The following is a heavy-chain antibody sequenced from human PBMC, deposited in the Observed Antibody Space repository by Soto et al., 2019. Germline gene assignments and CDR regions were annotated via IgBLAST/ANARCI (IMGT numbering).Heavy chain of an antibody. CDR2: INAGNGNT. Sequence: ASVKVSCKASGYTFTSYAMHWVRQAPGQRLEWMGWINAGNGNTKYSQKFQGRVTITRDTSASTAYMELSSLRSEDTAVYYCARDPTTNLDYDYIWGSYRPGFDYWGQGTLVTVSS. CDR3: ARDPTTNLDYDYIWGSYRPGFDY. D-gene: IGHD3-16*02. J-gene: IGHJ4*02. V-gene: IGHV1-3*01. CDR1: GYTFTSYA.